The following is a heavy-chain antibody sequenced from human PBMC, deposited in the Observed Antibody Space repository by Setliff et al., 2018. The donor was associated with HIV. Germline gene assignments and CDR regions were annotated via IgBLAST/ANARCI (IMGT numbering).Heavy chain of an antibody. CDR3: AREFPGGTKGFDY. CDR2: IYSTGST. J-gene: IGHJ4*02. Sequence: SETLSLTCTVSGASISSHYWSWIRQSPGRELEWIGYIYSTGSTNYNPSLQSRVTMTRDTSTSTVYMDLSRLRSEDTAVYYCAREFPGGTKGFDYWGQGTLVTVSS. V-gene: IGHV4-59*11. CDR1: GASISSHY. D-gene: IGHD1-1*01.